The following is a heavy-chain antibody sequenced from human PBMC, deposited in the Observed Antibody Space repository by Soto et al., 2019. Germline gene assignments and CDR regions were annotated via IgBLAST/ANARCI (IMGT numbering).Heavy chain of an antibody. D-gene: IGHD3-10*01. CDR2: IYYSGST. J-gene: IGHJ4*02. CDR3: ARATYGSGSYYMDY. V-gene: IGHV4-61*01. CDR1: GGSVSSDSYY. Sequence: QVQLQESGPGLVKPSETLSLTCTVSGGSVSSDSYYWSWIRQPPGKGLEWIGYIYYSGSTNYNPSLKSRVTISVDTSKNQFSLKLSSVTAADTAVYYCARATYGSGSYYMDYWGQGTLVTVSS.